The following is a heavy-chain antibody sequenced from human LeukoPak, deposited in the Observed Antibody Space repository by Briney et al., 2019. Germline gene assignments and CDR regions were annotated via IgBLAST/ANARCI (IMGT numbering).Heavy chain of an antibody. CDR1: GFSLSRYA. Sequence: PGGSLRLSCAVSGFSLSRYAMSWVRKAPGKGLEWVSAINDSGGSTYHADSVKGRFTISRDNSRNTLYLQMNTLRAEDTAVYYCAKCRGSSWSDYFDYWGQGTLVTVSS. CDR2: INDSGGST. V-gene: IGHV3-23*01. J-gene: IGHJ4*02. CDR3: AKCRGSSWSDYFDY. D-gene: IGHD6-13*01.